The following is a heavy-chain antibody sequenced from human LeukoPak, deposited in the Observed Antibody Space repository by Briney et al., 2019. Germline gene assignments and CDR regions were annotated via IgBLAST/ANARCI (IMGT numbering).Heavy chain of an antibody. Sequence: PSETLSLTCTVSGGSISSYYWSWIRQPPGKGLEWIGYIYHSGSTYYNPSLKSRVTISVDRSENQFSLKLSSVTAADTAVYYCARHPKSGYTGYESDYWGQGTLVTVSS. V-gene: IGHV4-59*04. D-gene: IGHD5-12*01. J-gene: IGHJ4*02. CDR3: ARHPKSGYTGYESDY. CDR1: GGSISSYY. CDR2: IYHSGST.